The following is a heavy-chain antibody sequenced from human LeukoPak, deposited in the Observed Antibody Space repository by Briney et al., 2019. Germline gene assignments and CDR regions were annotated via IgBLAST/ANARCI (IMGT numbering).Heavy chain of an antibody. J-gene: IGHJ4*02. Sequence: GGSLRLSCAASGFTFSSYAMSWVRQAPGKGLEWVSAISGSGGSTYYADSVKGRFTISRDNSKNTLYLQMNSLRAEDTAVYYCAKAIGLIMYSGYGQTTEYYFDYWGQGILVTVSS. D-gene: IGHD5-12*01. CDR3: AKAIGLIMYSGYGQTTEYYFDY. CDR2: ISGSGGST. CDR1: GFTFSSYA. V-gene: IGHV3-23*01.